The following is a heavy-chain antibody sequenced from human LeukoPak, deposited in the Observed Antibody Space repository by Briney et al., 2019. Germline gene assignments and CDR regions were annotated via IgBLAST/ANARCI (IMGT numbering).Heavy chain of an antibody. D-gene: IGHD4-11*01. CDR1: GGSISSSSYY. CDR2: IYYSGST. Sequence: SETLSLTCTVSGGSISSSSYYWGWIRQPPGKGLECIGSIYYSGSTYYNPSLKSRVIISVDTSKNQFSLKLSSVTAADTAVYYCAREGGPTVTSLDYWGQGTLVTVSS. CDR3: AREGGPTVTSLDY. J-gene: IGHJ4*02. V-gene: IGHV4-39*07.